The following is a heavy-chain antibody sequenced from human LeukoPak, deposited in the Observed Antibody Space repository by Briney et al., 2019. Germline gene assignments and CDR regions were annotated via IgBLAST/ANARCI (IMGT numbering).Heavy chain of an antibody. Sequence: GGSLRLSCAASGFTFSSYAMSWVRQAPGKGLEWVSAISGSGGSTYYADSVKGRFTISRDNSKNTLYLQMCSLRAEDTAVYYCVRDEAGSSWYDWGQGTLVTVSS. J-gene: IGHJ4*02. CDR2: ISGSGGST. V-gene: IGHV3-23*01. CDR1: GFTFSSYA. D-gene: IGHD6-13*01. CDR3: VRDEAGSSWYD.